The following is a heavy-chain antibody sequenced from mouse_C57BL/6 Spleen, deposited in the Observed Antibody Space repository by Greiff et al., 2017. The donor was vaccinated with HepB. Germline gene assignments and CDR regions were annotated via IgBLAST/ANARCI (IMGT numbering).Heavy chain of an antibody. J-gene: IGHJ2*01. V-gene: IGHV2-9-1*01. CDR2: IWTGGGT. CDR3: ARNHYYGRSPYFDY. Sequence: QVQLKESGPGLVAPSQCLSITCTVSGFSFTSYAISWVRQPPGKGLEWLGVIWTGGGTNYNSALKSRLSISKDNSKSQVFLKMNSLQTDDTTRYYCARNHYYGRSPYFDYWGQGTTLTVSS. D-gene: IGHD1-1*01. CDR1: GFSFTSYA.